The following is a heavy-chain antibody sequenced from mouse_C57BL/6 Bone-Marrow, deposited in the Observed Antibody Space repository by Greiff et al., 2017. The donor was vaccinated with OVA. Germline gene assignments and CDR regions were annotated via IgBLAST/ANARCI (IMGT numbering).Heavy chain of an antibody. CDR2: INSDGGST. Sequence: EVKLVESGGGLVQPGESLKLSCESTEYEFPTHDMSWVRKTPEKRLELVAAINSDGGSTYYPDTIERRFIISRDNTKKTLYLQMSSLRSEDTALYYCARHSNYIYWYFDVWGTGTTVTVSS. V-gene: IGHV5-2*01. CDR3: ARHSNYIYWYFDV. CDR1: EYEFPTHD. D-gene: IGHD2-5*01. J-gene: IGHJ1*03.